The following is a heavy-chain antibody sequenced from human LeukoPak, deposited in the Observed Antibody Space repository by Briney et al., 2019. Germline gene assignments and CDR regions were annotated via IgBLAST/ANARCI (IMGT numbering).Heavy chain of an antibody. CDR1: GYTFTSYG. CDR2: ISAYNGYT. CDR3: AREVTMVRGVITKYYYNGMDV. J-gene: IGHJ6*02. Sequence: GSVKVSCKGSGYTFTSYGIGWVRQAPGQGLEWMGWISAYNGYTNYAQKVQGRVTMTTDTSTSTAYMELRSLRSDDTAVYYCAREVTMVRGVITKYYYNGMDVWGQGTTVTVSS. V-gene: IGHV1-18*01. D-gene: IGHD3-10*01.